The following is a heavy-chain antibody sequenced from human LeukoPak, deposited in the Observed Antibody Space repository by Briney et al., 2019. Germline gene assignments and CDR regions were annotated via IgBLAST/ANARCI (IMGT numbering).Heavy chain of an antibody. D-gene: IGHD5-18*01. J-gene: IGHJ4*02. V-gene: IGHV3-23*01. CDR3: ARHLSGVTGYTYGRGIDY. CDR1: GFTFSSYA. CDR2: FRGSGVAT. Sequence: GGSLRLSCAASGFTFSSYAMNWVRQAPGKGLKWVSGFRGSGVATFYADSVKGRFTISRDNAKTSLYLQMISLRAEDTAVYYCARHLSGVTGYTYGRGIDYWGQGTLVTVSS.